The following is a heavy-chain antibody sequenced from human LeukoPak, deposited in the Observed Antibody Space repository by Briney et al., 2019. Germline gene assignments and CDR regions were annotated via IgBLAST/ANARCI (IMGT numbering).Heavy chain of an antibody. D-gene: IGHD3-10*01. Sequence: ASVKVSCKASGYTFTGYYMRWVRQAPGQGLEWMGWINPKSGGTNYAQKFQGRVTMTRDTSISTAYMELSRLRSDDTAVYYCARDRSRAVRGVNGLVVGYWGQGTLVTVSS. CDR1: GYTFTGYY. J-gene: IGHJ4*02. CDR3: ARDRSRAVRGVNGLVVGY. V-gene: IGHV1-2*02. CDR2: INPKSGGT.